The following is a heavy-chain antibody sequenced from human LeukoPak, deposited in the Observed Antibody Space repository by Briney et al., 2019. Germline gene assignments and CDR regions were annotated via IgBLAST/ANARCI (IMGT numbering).Heavy chain of an antibody. CDR3: ASGGSGSYFNWFDP. D-gene: IGHD3-10*01. Sequence: SETLSLTCAVHGGSFSGYYWSWIRQPPGKGLEWIGEINHSGSTNYNPSLKSRVTISVDTSKNQFSLKLSSVTAADTAVYYCASGGSGSYFNWFDPWGQGTLVTVSS. V-gene: IGHV4-34*01. CDR2: INHSGST. J-gene: IGHJ5*02. CDR1: GGSFSGYY.